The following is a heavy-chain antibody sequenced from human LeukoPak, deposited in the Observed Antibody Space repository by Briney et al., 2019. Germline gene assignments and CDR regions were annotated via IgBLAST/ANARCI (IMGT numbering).Heavy chain of an antibody. CDR2: FFVGGST. D-gene: IGHD3-22*01. V-gene: IGHV3-53*01. J-gene: IGHJ4*02. CDR3: ARVSRGPHPYYYDSSGYMDY. CDR1: GFTLSSKF. Sequence: GGCPRPSRAASGFTLSSKFMSSGPQAPGKGGGGGSVFFVGGSTYYADSVKGRFTISRDNSKNTLYLQMNSLRAEDTAVYYCARVSRGPHPYYYDSSGYMDYRGQGTLVTVSS.